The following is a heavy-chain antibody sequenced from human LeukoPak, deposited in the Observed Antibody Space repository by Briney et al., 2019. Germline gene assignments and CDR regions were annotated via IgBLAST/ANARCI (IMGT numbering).Heavy chain of an antibody. D-gene: IGHD3-16*01. J-gene: IGHJ4*02. CDR2: MNPNSCNT. CDR1: GYTFTSYD. V-gene: IGHV1-8*01. CDR3: ASRSYDYVWGSYSLADY. Sequence: ASVKVSCKASGYTFTSYDINWVRQATGQGLEWMGWMNPNSCNTGYAQKFQGRVTMTRNTSISTAYMELSSLRSEDTAVYYCASRSYDYVWGSYSLADYWGQGTLVTVSS.